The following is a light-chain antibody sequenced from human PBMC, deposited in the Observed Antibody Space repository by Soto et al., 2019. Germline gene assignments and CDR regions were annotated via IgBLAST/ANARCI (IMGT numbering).Light chain of an antibody. J-gene: IGKJ2*01. CDR2: AAS. CDR1: QRISSY. Sequence: DIQMTQSPSYLSASVGDRVTITCRASQRISSYLNWYQQKPGKAPKLLISAASSLRSGVPSRFSGSGYETDFSVTISSLQPEDAATYYCQQRYSTPVTFGQGTKLEIK. CDR3: QQRYSTPVT. V-gene: IGKV1-39*01.